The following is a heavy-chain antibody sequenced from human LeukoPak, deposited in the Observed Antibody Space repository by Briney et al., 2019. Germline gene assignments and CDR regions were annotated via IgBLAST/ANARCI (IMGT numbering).Heavy chain of an antibody. V-gene: IGHV1-8*01. J-gene: IGHJ4*02. CDR1: GYTFTSYD. CDR2: MNPNSGNT. CDR3: ARGKSRRWGLAFDY. Sequence: ASVKVSCKASGYTFTSYDINWVRQATGQGLEWMGWMNPNSGNTGYAQKFQGRVTMTRNTSISTAYMELSSLRSEDTAVYYCARGKSRRWGLAFDYWGQGTLVTFSS. D-gene: IGHD3-16*01.